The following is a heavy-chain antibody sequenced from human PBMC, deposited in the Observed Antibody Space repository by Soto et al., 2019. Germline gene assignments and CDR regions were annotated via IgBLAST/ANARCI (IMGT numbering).Heavy chain of an antibody. J-gene: IGHJ3*02. CDR1: GFTVTDIY. Sequence: EVQLVESGGGLVQPGGSLRLSCVASGFTVTDIYMNWVRQAPGKGLEWVSVIYKDFTDYADFVKGRFSVSTDSSKNALYLQMDNLSAEDTAVYYCAREPRYCSGGSCSSMGDAVDIWGPGAMVTVSS. D-gene: IGHD2-15*01. CDR2: IYKDFT. V-gene: IGHV3-66*01. CDR3: AREPRYCSGGSCSSMGDAVDI.